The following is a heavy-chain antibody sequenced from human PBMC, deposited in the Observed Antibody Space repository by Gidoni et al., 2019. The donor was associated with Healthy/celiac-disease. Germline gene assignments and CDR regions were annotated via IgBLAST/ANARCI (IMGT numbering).Heavy chain of an antibody. CDR1: GFTFSHAW. Sequence: EVQLVESGGGLVKPGVSLRLSCAASGFTFSHAWMNWVRQAPGKGLEWVGRIKSKTDGGTTDYAAPVKGRFTISRDDSKNTLYLQMNSLKTEDTAVYYCTTDGYYYDSSGYYHGVDYWGQGTLVTVSS. D-gene: IGHD3-22*01. CDR3: TTDGYYYDSSGYYHGVDY. J-gene: IGHJ4*02. CDR2: IKSKTDGGTT. V-gene: IGHV3-15*07.